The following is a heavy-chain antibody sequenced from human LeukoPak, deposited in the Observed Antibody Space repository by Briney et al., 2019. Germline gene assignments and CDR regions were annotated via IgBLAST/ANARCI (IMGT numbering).Heavy chain of an antibody. CDR3: ARVGYGYVWGSYRSFDY. CDR1: GGSFSGYY. V-gene: IGHV4-34*01. D-gene: IGHD3-16*02. J-gene: IGHJ4*02. CDR2: INHSGST. Sequence: PSETLSLTCAVYGGSFSGYYWSWIRQPPGKGLEWIGEINHSGSTNYNPSLKSRVTISVDTSKNQSSLKLSSVTAADTAVYYCARVGYGYVWGSYRSFDYWGQGTLVTVSS.